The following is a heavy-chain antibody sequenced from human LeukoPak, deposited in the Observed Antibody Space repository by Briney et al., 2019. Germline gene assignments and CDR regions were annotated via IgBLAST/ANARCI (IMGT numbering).Heavy chain of an antibody. CDR3: ARARGAKNGTDV. Sequence: SETLSLTCTVSGGSISSYYWSWVRQPPGKGLEWIGYIYYSGSTNYNPSLKSRVTISVDTSKNQFSLKLSSVTAADTAVYYCARARGAKNGTDVWGQGTTVTVSS. CDR1: GGSISSYY. D-gene: IGHD1-26*01. V-gene: IGHV4-59*01. CDR2: IYYSGST. J-gene: IGHJ6*02.